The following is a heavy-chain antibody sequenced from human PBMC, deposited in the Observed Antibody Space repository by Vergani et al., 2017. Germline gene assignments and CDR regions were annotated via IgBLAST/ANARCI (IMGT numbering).Heavy chain of an antibody. J-gene: IGHJ5*02. Sequence: EVQLLESGGGLVQPGGSLRLSCAASGFTFSSYVMSWVRQAPGKGLEWVSRISGSVSGTYYADSVKGRFTISRDNSKNTLYLDMNSLRAEDTAVYYCARGYNSDWIWSWFDPWGQGTLVTVSA. CDR1: GFTFSSYV. D-gene: IGHD6-19*01. CDR3: ARGYNSDWIWSWFDP. CDR2: ISGSVSGT. V-gene: IGHV3-23*01.